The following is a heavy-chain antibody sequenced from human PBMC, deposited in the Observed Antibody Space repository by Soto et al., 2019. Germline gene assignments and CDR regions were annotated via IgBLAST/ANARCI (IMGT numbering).Heavy chain of an antibody. Sequence: GGALRLSCAASGFVFKDSSIHWVRQASGKGLEWVGRIRDRAYNYATAYAVSVTGRFTISRDDSTNTAYLQMNSLKTEDTAIYYCTRLISAAQDYWGQGTLVTVSS. D-gene: IGHD3-16*01. CDR3: TRLISAAQDY. CDR2: IRDRAYNYAT. J-gene: IGHJ4*02. CDR1: GFVFKDSS. V-gene: IGHV3-73*01.